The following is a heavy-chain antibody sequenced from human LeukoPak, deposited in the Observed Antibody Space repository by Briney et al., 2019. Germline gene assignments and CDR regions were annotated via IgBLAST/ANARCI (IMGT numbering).Heavy chain of an antibody. CDR1: GGSFSGYY. D-gene: IGHD5-12*01. CDR2: INHSGST. Sequence: SETLSLTCAVYGGSFSGYYWSWIRQPPGKGLEWIGEINHSGSTNYNPSLKSRVTISVDTSKNQFSLKLSSVTAADTAVYYCAKGEDIVATTSFDPWGQGTLVTVSS. V-gene: IGHV4-34*01. J-gene: IGHJ5*02. CDR3: AKGEDIVATTSFDP.